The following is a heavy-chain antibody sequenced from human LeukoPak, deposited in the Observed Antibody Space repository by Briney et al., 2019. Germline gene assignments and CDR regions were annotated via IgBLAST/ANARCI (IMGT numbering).Heavy chain of an antibody. CDR1: GYTFTKYG. V-gene: IGHV1-18*01. CDR2: IDTNSGDT. J-gene: IGHJ4*02. CDR3: SRDWPLVITDS. D-gene: IGHD3-22*01. Sequence: GASLKVSCKASGYTFTKYGIIWLRQAPGQGLEWMGRIDTNSGDTHFAQKFQDRVTMTTDTSTTTAYMELRSLTSDDTAVYFCSRDWPLVITDSWGQGTLVTVSS.